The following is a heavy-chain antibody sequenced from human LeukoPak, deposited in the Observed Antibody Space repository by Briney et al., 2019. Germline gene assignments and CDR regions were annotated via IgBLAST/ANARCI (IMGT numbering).Heavy chain of an antibody. CDR1: GFTFSSYG. V-gene: IGHV3-21*01. D-gene: IGHD3-16*01. CDR2: ISSSSSYI. J-gene: IGHJ4*02. Sequence: GGSLRLSCAASGFTFSSYGMHWVRQAPGKGLEWVSSISSSSSYIYYADSVKGRFTISRDNAKNSLYLQMNSLRAEDTAVYYCARDPGDYVWGSAHFDYWGQGTLVTVSS. CDR3: ARDPGDYVWGSAHFDY.